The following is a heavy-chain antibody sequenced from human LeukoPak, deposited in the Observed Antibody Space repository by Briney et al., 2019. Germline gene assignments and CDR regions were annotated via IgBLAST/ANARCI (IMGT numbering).Heavy chain of an antibody. V-gene: IGHV3-23*01. CDR2: ISGSGGST. J-gene: IGHJ6*02. CDR1: GFTFSSYA. Sequence: GGSLRLSCAASGFTFSSYAMSWVRQAPGKGLEWVSAISGSGGSTYYADSVKGRFTISRDNSKNTLYLQMNSLRAEDTAVYYCAKDSQYYYYYYGMDVWGQGTTVTVSS. CDR3: AKDSQYYYYYYGMDV.